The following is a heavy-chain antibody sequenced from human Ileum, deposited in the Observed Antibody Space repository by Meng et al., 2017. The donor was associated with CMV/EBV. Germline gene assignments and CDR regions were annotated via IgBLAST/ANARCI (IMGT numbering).Heavy chain of an antibody. D-gene: IGHD2-15*01. CDR1: GGSITSGNYY. V-gene: IGHV4-30-4*08. CDR2: IYYSGSP. J-gene: IGHJ4*02. CDR3: VRQVVAASFDY. Sequence: QVQLQGSGPGMVKPSQTPSLTCTVSGGSITSGNYYWSWIRQPPGRGLEWIGYIYYSGSPYYKPSLKSRVTISLDTSKNQFSLNLRSVTATDSAVYYCVRQVVAASFDYWGQGALVTVSS.